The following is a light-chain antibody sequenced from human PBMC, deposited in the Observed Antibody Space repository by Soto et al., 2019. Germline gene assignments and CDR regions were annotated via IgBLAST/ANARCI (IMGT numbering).Light chain of an antibody. CDR3: CSYTTSSTYV. CDR2: DVN. CDR1: SSDVGGYNY. V-gene: IGLV2-14*03. J-gene: IGLJ1*01. Sequence: QSALTQPASVSGSPGQSIAISCTGTSSDVGGYNYVSWYQQHPGKAPKLMMYDVNNRPSVVSNRFSGSKSGNTASLTISGLQAEDEADYYCCSYTTSSTYVFGTGTKLTVL.